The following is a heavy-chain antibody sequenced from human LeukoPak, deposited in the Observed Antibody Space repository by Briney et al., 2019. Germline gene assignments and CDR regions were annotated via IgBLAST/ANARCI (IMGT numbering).Heavy chain of an antibody. CDR3: ATESGNYDSRGGDAFDI. CDR1: GYTLTELS. J-gene: IGHJ3*02. CDR2: FDPEDGET. Sequence: ASVKVSCKVSGYTLTELSMHWVRQAPGKGLEWMGGFDPEDGETIYAQKFQGRVTMTEDTSTDTAYMELSSLRSEDTAVYYCATESGNYDSRGGDAFDIWGQGTMVTVSS. V-gene: IGHV1-24*01. D-gene: IGHD3-22*01.